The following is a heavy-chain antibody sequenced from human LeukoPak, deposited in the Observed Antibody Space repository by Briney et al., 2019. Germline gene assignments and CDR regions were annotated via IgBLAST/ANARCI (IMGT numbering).Heavy chain of an antibody. J-gene: IGHJ4*02. Sequence: GRSLRLSCAASGFTFSSYGMHWVRQAPGKGLEWVAVIWYDGSNKYYADSVKGRFTISRDNAKNSLSLQMNSLRAEDTAVYYCGRDRPFSGDDYWGQGTLVTVSS. D-gene: IGHD3-10*01. CDR3: GRDRPFSGDDY. CDR2: IWYDGSNK. CDR1: GFTFSSYG. V-gene: IGHV3-33*01.